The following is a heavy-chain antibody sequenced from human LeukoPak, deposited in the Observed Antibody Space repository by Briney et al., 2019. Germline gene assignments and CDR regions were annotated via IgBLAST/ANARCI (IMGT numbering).Heavy chain of an antibody. CDR1: GGSISSGGYY. CDR2: IYYSGST. D-gene: IGHD2-8*01. V-gene: IGHV4-31*03. Sequence: SETLSLTCTVSGGSISSGGYYWSWIRQHPGKGLEWIGYIYYSGSTYYNPSLKSRVTISVDTSKNQFPLKLSSVTAADTAVYYCARGGPPKYHGWFDPWGQGTLVTVSS. CDR3: ARGGPPKYHGWFDP. J-gene: IGHJ5*02.